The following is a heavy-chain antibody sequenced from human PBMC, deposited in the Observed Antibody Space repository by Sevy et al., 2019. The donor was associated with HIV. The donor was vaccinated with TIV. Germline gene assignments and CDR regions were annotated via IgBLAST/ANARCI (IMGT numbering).Heavy chain of an antibody. Sequence: GGSLRLSCTASGFTFSSYDMNWVRQAPGQGLEWVSKICCGGSSIYYADSVKGRFTISRDNAKNSLNLQMNSLRADDTAVYYCTGNGGAFDNGFDPWGQGTLVTVSS. D-gene: IGHD2-8*01. CDR1: GFTFSSYD. CDR3: TGNGGAFDNGFDP. J-gene: IGHJ5*02. V-gene: IGHV3-48*03. CDR2: ICCGGSSI.